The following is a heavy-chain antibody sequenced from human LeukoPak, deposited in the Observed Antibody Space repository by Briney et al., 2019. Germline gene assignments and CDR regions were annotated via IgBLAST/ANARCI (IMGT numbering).Heavy chain of an antibody. J-gene: IGHJ5*02. CDR2: ISYNGSI. CDR3: ARTRAGIVGGFDP. D-gene: IGHD1-26*01. CDR1: GYFSSSNW. V-gene: IGHV4-28*05. Sequence: SKTLSLTCDVSGYFSSSNWWRWIRQPPGKGLEWMGYISYNGSINYNPSLESRVTMSVAPAKKQFSLKLSSVTAVDTAVYYCARTRAGIVGGFDPWGQGTLVTVSS.